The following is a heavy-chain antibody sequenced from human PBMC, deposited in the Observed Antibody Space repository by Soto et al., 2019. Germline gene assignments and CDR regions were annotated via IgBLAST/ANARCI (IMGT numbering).Heavy chain of an antibody. CDR2: IDWDDDK. D-gene: IGHD3-22*01. J-gene: IGHJ3*02. CDR3: ARIDNSGYSDAFDI. Sequence: SGPTLVNPTQTPTLTCTFSGFSLSTSGMCVNWIRQPPGKALEWLALIDWDDDKYYSTSLKTRLTISKDTSKNQVVLTMTNMDPVDTATYYCARIDNSGYSDAFDIWGQGTMVTVSS. CDR1: GFSLSTSGMC. V-gene: IGHV2-70*01.